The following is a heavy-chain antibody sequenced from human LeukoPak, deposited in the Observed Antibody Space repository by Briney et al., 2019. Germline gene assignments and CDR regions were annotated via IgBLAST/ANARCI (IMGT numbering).Heavy chain of an antibody. J-gene: IGHJ4*02. CDR3: ARGRGVRGVIINLVDY. CDR1: GYTFTSYY. V-gene: IGHV1-46*01. Sequence: ASVKVSCKASGYTFTSYYMHWVRQAPGQGLEWMGMINPSGGAPNYAQKFQDRVTMTKDTSTSTVYMEVSSLRSEDTAVYYCARGRGVRGVIINLVDYWGQGTLVTVSS. D-gene: IGHD3-10*01. CDR2: INPSGGAP.